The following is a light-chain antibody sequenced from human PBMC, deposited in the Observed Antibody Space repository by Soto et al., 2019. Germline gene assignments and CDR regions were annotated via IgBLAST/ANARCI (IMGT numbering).Light chain of an antibody. CDR1: QGISSY. CDR2: AAS. Sequence: DIQLTQSPSFLSASVGDRVTITCRASQGISSYLAWYQQKPGKAPKLLIYAASTLQSGVPSRFSGSGSGTEFTLTISILQPEDFATYYCQQLNSYPKGFGPGTKVDIK. V-gene: IGKV1-9*01. J-gene: IGKJ3*01. CDR3: QQLNSYPKG.